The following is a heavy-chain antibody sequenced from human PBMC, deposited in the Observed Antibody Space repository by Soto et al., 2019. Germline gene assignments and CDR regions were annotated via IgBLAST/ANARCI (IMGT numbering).Heavy chain of an antibody. CDR2: IYPSGMP. V-gene: IGHV4-30-2*01. CDR3: ASRDPGTSVDY. CDR1: GGSISNAAYS. Sequence: SETLSLTCTVSGGSISNAAYSWSWIRQPPGKGLEWIGYIYPSGMPFYNPSLRSRVTISIDRSNDQFSLKVTSLTAADTAVYYCASRDPGTSVDYWGQGTLVTVSS. J-gene: IGHJ4*02. D-gene: IGHD1-7*01.